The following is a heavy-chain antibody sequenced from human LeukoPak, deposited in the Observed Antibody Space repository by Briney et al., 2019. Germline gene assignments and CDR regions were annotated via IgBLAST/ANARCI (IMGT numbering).Heavy chain of an antibody. V-gene: IGHV3-7*01. CDR2: IKQDGSEK. CDR1: GFTFSSYW. CDR3: ARRAGAYSHPYDY. D-gene: IGHD4/OR15-4a*01. J-gene: IGHJ4*02. Sequence: GGSLRLSCAASGFTFSSYWMSWVRQAPGKGLEWVANIKQDGSEKYYVDSVKGRFTISRDNAKNSLYLQMNSLRAEDTAVYYCARRAGAYSHPYDYWGQGTLDTVSS.